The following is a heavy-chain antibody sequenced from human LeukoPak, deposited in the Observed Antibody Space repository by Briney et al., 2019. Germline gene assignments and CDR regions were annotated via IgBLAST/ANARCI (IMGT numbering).Heavy chain of an antibody. J-gene: IGHJ4*02. CDR3: AKCGYKIGIAAADDY. Sequence: GGSLRLSCAASGFTFSSYAMSWVRQAPGKGLEWVSAISGSGGSTYYADSVKGRFTISRDNSKNTLYLQMNSLRAEDTAVYYCAKCGYKIGIAAADDYWGQGTLATVSS. CDR2: ISGSGGST. CDR1: GFTFSSYA. V-gene: IGHV3-23*01. D-gene: IGHD6-13*01.